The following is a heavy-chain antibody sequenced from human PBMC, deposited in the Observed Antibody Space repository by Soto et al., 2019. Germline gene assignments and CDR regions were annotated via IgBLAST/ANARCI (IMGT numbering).Heavy chain of an antibody. CDR3: AKDIGCMRGAAGTDGMDV. CDR2: ISWDGGST. CDR1: GFTCDDYT. D-gene: IGHD6-13*01. V-gene: IGHV3-43*01. Sequence: GGSLRLSCAASGFTCDDYTMHWVRQAPGKGLEWVSLISWDGGSTYYADSVKGRFTISRDNSKNSLYLQMNSLRTEDTALYYCAKDIGCMRGAAGTDGMDVWGQGTTVTVSS. J-gene: IGHJ6*02.